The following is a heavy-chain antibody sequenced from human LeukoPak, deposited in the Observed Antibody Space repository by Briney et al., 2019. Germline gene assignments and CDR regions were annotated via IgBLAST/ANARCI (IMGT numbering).Heavy chain of an antibody. CDR1: GFTFNDSG. CDR3: ARPLGITGTTPFDF. CDR2: INRNGRSR. J-gene: IGHJ4*02. Sequence: PGGSLRLSCVASGFTFNDSGMSWVRQAPGKGLEWISGINRNGRSRGYADSVKGRFTISRDNAKNSLYLEMNSLRAEDTALYFCARPLGITGTTPFDFWGQGTRVTVSS. D-gene: IGHD1-7*01. V-gene: IGHV3-20*04.